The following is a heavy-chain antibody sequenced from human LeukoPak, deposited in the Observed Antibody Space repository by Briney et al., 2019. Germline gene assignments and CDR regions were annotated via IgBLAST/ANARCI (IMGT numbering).Heavy chain of an antibody. Sequence: PGGSLRLSCEASGFTFSRYWMHWARQAPGKGLVWVSRIKSDGKTNYADSVKGRFTISRDNAKNTVSLQMDSLRAEDTGVYYCARAPSEVGGYYPEYFRHWGQGTLVTVSS. V-gene: IGHV3-74*01. CDR1: GFTFSRYW. CDR3: ARAPSEVGGYYPEYFRH. CDR2: IKSDGKT. J-gene: IGHJ1*01. D-gene: IGHD3-22*01.